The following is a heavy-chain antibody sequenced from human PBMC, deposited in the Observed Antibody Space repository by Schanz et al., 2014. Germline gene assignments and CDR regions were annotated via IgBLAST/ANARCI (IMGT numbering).Heavy chain of an antibody. J-gene: IGHJ5*02. V-gene: IGHV3-21*01. D-gene: IGHD3-10*01. CDR3: ARPELWFGDNCFDP. Sequence: EVKMVESGGGLVKPGGSLRLSCAASGFNFSSYSLNWVRQAPGKGLEWVSSISYGTSYIYYAESVKGRFTISRDNAKNSLYLQMNGLRAEDTAVYYCARPELWFGDNCFDPWGQGTLVTVSS. CDR2: ISYGTSYI. CDR1: GFNFSSYS.